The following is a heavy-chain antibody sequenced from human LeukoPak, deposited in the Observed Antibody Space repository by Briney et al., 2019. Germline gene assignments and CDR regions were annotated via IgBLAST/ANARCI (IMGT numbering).Heavy chain of an antibody. Sequence: ASVKLSCKASGYTVTSYAMHWVRQAPGQRLEWMGWINAGNGNTKYSQKYQGRVTITRDTSASTAYMELSSLRSEDTAVYYCARDPGYSSGWSYVDYWGQGTLVTVSS. CDR1: GYTVTSYA. CDR3: ARDPGYSSGWSYVDY. V-gene: IGHV1-3*01. CDR2: INAGNGNT. J-gene: IGHJ4*02. D-gene: IGHD6-19*01.